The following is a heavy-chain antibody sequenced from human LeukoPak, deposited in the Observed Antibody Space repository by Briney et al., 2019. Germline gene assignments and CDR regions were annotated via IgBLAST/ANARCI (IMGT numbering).Heavy chain of an antibody. CDR2: IRYSGST. D-gene: IGHD4-23*01. Sequence: SETLSLTCTVSRGSINSFYWSWIRQPPGKGLEWIGYIRYSGSTSYNPSLTSRVTISVDMSKNQFSLRLSSLTAADTAVYYCARDYGGKFDSWGQGTLVTVSS. J-gene: IGHJ4*02. V-gene: IGHV4-59*01. CDR1: RGSINSFY. CDR3: ARDYGGKFDS.